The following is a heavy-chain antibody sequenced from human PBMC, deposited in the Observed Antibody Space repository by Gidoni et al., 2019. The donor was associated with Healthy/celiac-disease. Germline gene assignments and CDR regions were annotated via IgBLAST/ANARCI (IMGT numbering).Heavy chain of an antibody. V-gene: IGHV3-33*01. CDR2: IWYDGSNK. CDR1: GFTFSSYG. CDR3: AMGADYGGNSALGY. D-gene: IGHD4-17*01. J-gene: IGHJ4*02. Sequence: QVQLVESGGGVVQPGRSLRLSCAAYGFTFSSYGMHLVRRAPGKGLEWVAVIWYDGSNKYYADSVKGRFTISRDNSKNTLYLQMNSLRAEDTAVYYCAMGADYGGNSALGYWGQGTLVTVSS.